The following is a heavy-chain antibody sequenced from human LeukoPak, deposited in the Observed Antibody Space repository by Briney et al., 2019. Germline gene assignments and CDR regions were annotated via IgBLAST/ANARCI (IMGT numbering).Heavy chain of an antibody. CDR3: AKGVVVVAAFATDKYFDH. CDR2: IRYDGSNK. J-gene: IGHJ4*02. Sequence: GGSLRLSCAASGFTFSSYGMHWVRQAPGKGLECVAFIRYDGSNKYYADSVKGRFTISRDNSKNTLYLQMNSLRAEDTAVYYCAKGVVVVAAFATDKYFDHWGQGTLVTVSS. CDR1: GFTFSSYG. D-gene: IGHD2-15*01. V-gene: IGHV3-30*02.